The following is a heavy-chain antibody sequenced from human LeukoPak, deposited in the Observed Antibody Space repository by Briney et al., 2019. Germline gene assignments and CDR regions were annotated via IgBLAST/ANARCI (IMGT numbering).Heavy chain of an antibody. CDR1: GGSISSYY. D-gene: IGHD2-15*01. J-gene: IGHJ5*02. CDR3: ARDLIHCSGGSCYSNWFDP. V-gene: IGHV4-4*07. Sequence: SETLSLTCTVSGGSISSYYWGWIRQPAGRGLEWIGRIYTSGSTNYNPSLKSRVTMSVDTSKNQFSLKLSSVTAADTAVYYCARDLIHCSGGSCYSNWFDPWGQGTLVTVSS. CDR2: IYTSGST.